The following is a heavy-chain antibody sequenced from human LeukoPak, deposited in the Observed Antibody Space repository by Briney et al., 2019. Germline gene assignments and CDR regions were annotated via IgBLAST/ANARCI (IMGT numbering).Heavy chain of an antibody. V-gene: IGHV4-59*12. CDR1: GDSFSSYY. Sequence: SETLSLTCAVSGDSFSSYYWTWIRQPPGKGLEWIGYISYIGSTNYNTSLKRRVTISLDTPKKQFSLKLSSVTAADTAVYFCARCLVGVTKGFDSWGQGTMVTASS. CDR3: ARCLVGVTKGFDS. CDR2: ISYIGST. J-gene: IGHJ3*02. D-gene: IGHD3-10*01.